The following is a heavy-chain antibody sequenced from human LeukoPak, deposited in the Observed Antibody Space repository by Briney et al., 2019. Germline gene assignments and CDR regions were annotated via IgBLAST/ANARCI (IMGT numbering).Heavy chain of an antibody. CDR2: INPNSGGT. D-gene: IGHD1-7*01. J-gene: IGHJ5*02. V-gene: IGHV1-2*02. CDR1: GYTFTGYY. CDR3: ARDKTPLGTGTTYNWFDP. Sequence: GASVKVSCKASGYTFTGYYMHWVRQAPGQGLEWMGWINPNSGGTNYAQKFQGRVTMTRDTSISTAYMELSRLRSDDTAVYYYARDKTPLGTGTTYNWFDPWGQGTLVTVSS.